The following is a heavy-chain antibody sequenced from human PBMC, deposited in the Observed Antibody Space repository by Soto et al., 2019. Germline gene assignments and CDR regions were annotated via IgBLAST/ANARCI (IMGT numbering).Heavy chain of an antibody. CDR3: ARDLGLLQCLFDY. CDR2: ISVSGDDI. D-gene: IGHD3-10*02. CDR1: GFSFNSFN. J-gene: IGHJ4*02. V-gene: IGHV3-21*01. Sequence: GGPLRLSCLASGFSFNSFNMNWIRRPEGRGLEWDASISVSGDDIYDGDSMQGRFTISRDKSKRSVFLDLKSLRVEYTAVYYCARDLGLLQCLFDYWGQGTPVTVSS.